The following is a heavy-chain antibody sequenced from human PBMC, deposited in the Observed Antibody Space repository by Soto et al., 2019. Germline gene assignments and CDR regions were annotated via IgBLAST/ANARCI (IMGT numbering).Heavy chain of an antibody. CDR3: ARMRGTYDSSGFDY. CDR1: GGSISSYY. Sequence: SETLSLTCTVSGGSISSYYWSWIRQPPGKGLEWIGYIYYSGSTNYNPSLKSRVTISVDTSKNQFSLKLSSVTAADTAVYYCARMRGTYDSSGFDYWGQGTLVTVSS. D-gene: IGHD3-22*01. CDR2: IYYSGST. J-gene: IGHJ4*02. V-gene: IGHV4-59*01.